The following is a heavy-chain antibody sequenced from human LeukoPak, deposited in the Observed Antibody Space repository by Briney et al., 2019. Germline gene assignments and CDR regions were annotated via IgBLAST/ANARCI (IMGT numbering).Heavy chain of an antibody. CDR3: ASEAVADAFDI. V-gene: IGHV4-59*01. CDR1: GGSISSYY. CDR2: IYYSGST. Sequence: SETLSLTCTVSGGSISSYYWSWIRQPPGQGMEWIGYIYYSGSTNYNPSLKIRVTISVDTSKNQFSLKLSSVTAADTAVYYWASEAVADAFDIWGQGTMVTVSS. J-gene: IGHJ3*02.